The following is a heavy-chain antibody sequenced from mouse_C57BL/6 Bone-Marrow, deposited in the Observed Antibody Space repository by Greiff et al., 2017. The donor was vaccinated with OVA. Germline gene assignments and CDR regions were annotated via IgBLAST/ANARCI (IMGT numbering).Heavy chain of an antibody. Sequence: VQLQQSGAELVRPGSSVKMSCKASGYTFTSYCINWVKQRPGQGLEWIGYIYPGNGYTTYNEKFKGKATLTSDTSSSTAYMQLSSQTSEDSAIYFCSSEGTTILSHFDYWGQGTTLTVSS. CDR3: SSEGTTILSHFDY. V-gene: IGHV1-58*01. D-gene: IGHD1-1*01. J-gene: IGHJ2*01. CDR2: IYPGNGYT. CDR1: GYTFTSYC.